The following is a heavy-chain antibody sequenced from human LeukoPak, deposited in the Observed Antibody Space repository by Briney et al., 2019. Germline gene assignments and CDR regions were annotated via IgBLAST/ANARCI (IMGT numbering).Heavy chain of an antibody. J-gene: IGHJ4*02. D-gene: IGHD1-1*01. CDR3: ARSSSVYNWNDRALFDY. CDR2: FSGISTT. Sequence: GGSLRLSCAASGFTFSSYAMSWVRQAPGKGLEWVSTFSGISTTSYADSVKGRFTISRDNSKNTLYLQMNSLRAEDTAVYYCARSSSVYNWNDRALFDYWGQGTLVTVSS. V-gene: IGHV3-23*01. CDR1: GFTFSSYA.